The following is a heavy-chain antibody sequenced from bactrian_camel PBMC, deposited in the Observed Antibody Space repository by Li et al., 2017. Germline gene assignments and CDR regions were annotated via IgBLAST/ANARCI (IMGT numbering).Heavy chain of an antibody. CDR1: GFIFSNYA. Sequence: VQLVESGGGLVQPGGSLRLSCAGSGFIFSNYAMNWVRQAPGKGLEWVSTVNSGGNTYYTDSVKGRFTISRDNAKNTVYLQLNSLNTEDMAMYYCARGWPEYNYWGQGTQVTVS. CDR2: VNSGGNT. V-gene: IGHV3S40*01. J-gene: IGHJ4*01. D-gene: IGHD1*01. CDR3: ARGWPEYNY.